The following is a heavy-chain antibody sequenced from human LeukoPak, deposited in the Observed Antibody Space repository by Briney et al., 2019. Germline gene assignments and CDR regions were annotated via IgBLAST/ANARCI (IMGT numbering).Heavy chain of an antibody. CDR3: ARGPSTGAFDI. D-gene: IGHD7-27*01. V-gene: IGHV3-30*04. CDR2: ISHDGRNQ. Sequence: GGSLRLSCAGSGFTFSSYAIHWLRQAPGKGLEWVTFISHDGRNQYYADSAKGRFTISRDNSMNTLYLQMNSLRVEDTAVYYCARGPSTGAFDIWGQGTMVTVSS. CDR1: GFTFSSYA. J-gene: IGHJ3*02.